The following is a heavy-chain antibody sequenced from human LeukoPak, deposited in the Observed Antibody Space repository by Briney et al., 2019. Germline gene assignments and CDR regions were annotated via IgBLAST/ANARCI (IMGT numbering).Heavy chain of an antibody. CDR2: MNPNSGNT. V-gene: IGHV1-8*01. CDR1: GYTFTSYD. CDR3: ARVAPRYCSSGSCYSPNFDY. D-gene: IGHD2-15*01. Sequence: ASVKVSCKASGYTFTSYDINWVRQATGQGLEWMGWMNPNSGNTGFAQKFQGRVTMTRITSISTAYMELSSLRSEDTAVYYCARVAPRYCSSGSCYSPNFDYWGQGTLVTVSS. J-gene: IGHJ4*02.